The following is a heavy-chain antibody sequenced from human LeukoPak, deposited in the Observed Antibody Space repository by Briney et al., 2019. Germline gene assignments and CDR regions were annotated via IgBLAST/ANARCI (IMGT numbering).Heavy chain of an antibody. V-gene: IGHV3-9*01. CDR1: GFTFTSAW. J-gene: IGHJ4*02. CDR2: ISWNSGSI. CDR3: TKGQYFDSSAPPGDY. D-gene: IGHD3-22*01. Sequence: PGGSLRLSCAASGFTFTSAWMNWVRQAPGKGLEWVSGISWNSGSIGYADSVKGRFTISRDNAKNSLYLQMNSLRAEDTALYYCTKGQYFDSSAPPGDYWGQGTLVTVS.